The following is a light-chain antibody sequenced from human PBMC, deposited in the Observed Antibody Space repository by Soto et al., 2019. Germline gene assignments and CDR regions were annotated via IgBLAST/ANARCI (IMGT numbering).Light chain of an antibody. V-gene: IGKV3-20*01. Sequence: EIVMTQSPSTLSVSPGLRATLSCRASQSISDTLAWYQQKPGQAPRLLIYDSSRRATGIPDRFSGSGSGTDFIFTINRLEPEDFAVYYCQHYGSSPLTFGGGTKVDIK. J-gene: IGKJ4*01. CDR1: QSISDT. CDR3: QHYGSSPLT. CDR2: DSS.